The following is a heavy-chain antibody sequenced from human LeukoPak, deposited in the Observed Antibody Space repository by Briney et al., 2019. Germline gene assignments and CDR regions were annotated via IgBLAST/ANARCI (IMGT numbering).Heavy chain of an antibody. Sequence: ASVKVSCKASGYTFTGYYMNWVRQAPGQGLEWMGWINPNSGGTNYAQKFQGRVTMTRDTSISTAYMELSRLRSDDTAVYYCARAKDYCSSTSCPEEDYYYGMDVWGQGTTVTVSS. CDR2: INPNSGGT. CDR1: GYTFTGYY. V-gene: IGHV1-2*02. D-gene: IGHD2-2*01. CDR3: ARAKDYCSSTSCPEEDYYYGMDV. J-gene: IGHJ6*02.